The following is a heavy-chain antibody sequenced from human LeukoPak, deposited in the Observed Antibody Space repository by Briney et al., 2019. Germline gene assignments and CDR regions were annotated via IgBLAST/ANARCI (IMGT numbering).Heavy chain of an antibody. V-gene: IGHV3-21*01. CDR2: ISSTGSYI. CDR3: VSLLWPTDY. Sequence: GGSLRLSCAASGFTFSSYSMNWVRQAPGKGLEWVSSISSTGSYIYYADSVKGRFTISRDNAKDSLYLQMNSLRAEDTAIYYCVSLLWPTDYWGQGTLVTVSS. CDR1: GFTFSSYS. D-gene: IGHD2-2*01. J-gene: IGHJ4*02.